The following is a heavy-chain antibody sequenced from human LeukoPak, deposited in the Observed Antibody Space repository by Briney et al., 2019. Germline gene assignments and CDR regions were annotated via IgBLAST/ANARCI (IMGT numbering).Heavy chain of an antibody. CDR1: GDIFNSYS. CDR2: IIPIFGST. CDR3: ARVGRSRGSLPNSYYYMDV. V-gene: IGHV1-69*05. D-gene: IGHD1-26*01. J-gene: IGHJ6*03. Sequence: ASVKVSCNASGDIFNSYSVSWVRQTPGQGLEWMGGIIPIFGSTNYAQKFQGRVTITTDQSTRTAYMELNSLSSDDTAVYYCARVGRSRGSLPNSYYYMDVWGKGTTVTVSS.